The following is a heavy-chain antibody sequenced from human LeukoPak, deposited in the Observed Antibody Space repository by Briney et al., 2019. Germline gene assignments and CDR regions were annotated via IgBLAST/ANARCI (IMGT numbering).Heavy chain of an antibody. CDR1: GGTFSSYA. J-gene: IGHJ6*03. CDR3: ARDRAPQIRSTRGYYMDV. D-gene: IGHD2-2*01. Sequence: SVKVSCKASGGTFSSYAISWVRQAPGQGLEWMGGIIPIFGTANYAQKFQGRVTITTDESTSTAYMELSSLRSEDTAVYYCARDRAPQIRSTRGYYMDVWGKGTTVTVSS. V-gene: IGHV1-69*05. CDR2: IIPIFGTA.